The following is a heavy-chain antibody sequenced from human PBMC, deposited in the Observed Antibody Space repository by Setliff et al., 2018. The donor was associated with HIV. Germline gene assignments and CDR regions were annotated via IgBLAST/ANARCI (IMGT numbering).Heavy chain of an antibody. J-gene: IGHJ6*03. CDR1: GGSITTTNYY. D-gene: IGHD2-21*01. Sequence: PSETLSLTCTVSGGSITTTNYYWGWVRQSPGKGLEWIGVIYYRGSAYYNLSLQSRVTLSVDTSKNSFSLHLTSVTAADTAVYFCARVGLAYSGDMDVWGKGTTVTVSS. CDR2: IYYRGSA. CDR3: ARVGLAYSGDMDV. V-gene: IGHV4-39*07.